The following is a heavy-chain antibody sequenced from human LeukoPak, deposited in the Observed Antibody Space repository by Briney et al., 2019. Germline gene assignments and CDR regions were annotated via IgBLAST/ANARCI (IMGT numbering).Heavy chain of an antibody. CDR2: INHSGST. CDR1: GGSFSGYY. J-gene: IGHJ4*02. V-gene: IGHV4-34*01. CDR3: ARRVYCGGSCYNDY. D-gene: IGHD2-15*01. Sequence: PSETLSLTCAVSGGSFSGYYWSWSRQPPGKGLEWIGEINHSGSTNYNPSLKSRVTTSVDTSKNQFSLKLSSVTAADTAVYYCARRVYCGGSCYNDYWGQGTLVTVSS.